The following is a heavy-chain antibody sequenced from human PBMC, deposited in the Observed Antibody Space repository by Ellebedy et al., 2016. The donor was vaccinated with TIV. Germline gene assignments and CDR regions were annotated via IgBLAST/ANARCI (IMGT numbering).Heavy chain of an antibody. CDR2: INHSGST. Sequence: SETLSLTXAVYGGSFSGYYWSWIRQPPGKGLEWFGEINHSGSTNYNPSLKSRVTISVDTSKNQFSLKLSSVTAADTAVYYCALRKGYSSSWSRGAGYYYYGMDVWGQGTTVTVSS. CDR1: GGSFSGYY. D-gene: IGHD6-13*01. V-gene: IGHV4-34*01. J-gene: IGHJ6*02. CDR3: ALRKGYSSSWSRGAGYYYYGMDV.